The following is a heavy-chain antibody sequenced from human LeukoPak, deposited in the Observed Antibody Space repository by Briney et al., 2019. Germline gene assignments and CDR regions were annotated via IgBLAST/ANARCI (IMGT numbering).Heavy chain of an antibody. J-gene: IGHJ4*02. D-gene: IGHD1-1*01. Sequence: GGSLRLSCAASGFTFSSYAMSWVRQAPGKGLEWVSVIYSGGSTYYADSVKGRFTISRDNSKNTLYLQMNSLRAEDTAVYYCARVPPERTWGQGTLVTVSS. CDR2: IYSGGST. CDR3: ARVPPERT. CDR1: GFTFSSYA. V-gene: IGHV3-66*01.